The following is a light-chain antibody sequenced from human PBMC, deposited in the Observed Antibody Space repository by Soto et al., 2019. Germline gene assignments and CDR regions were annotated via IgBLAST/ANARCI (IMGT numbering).Light chain of an antibody. V-gene: IGKV1-39*01. CDR2: STS. CDR1: QSITY. Sequence: DIQMIQSPSSLSASVGDRVTITCRASQSITYFNWYQQKPGKAPKLLIYSTSNLQSGVPSRFSGSGSGTDFTLTISSLQPEDFATYYCQRRHGTFGQGTKVDIK. J-gene: IGKJ1*01. CDR3: QRRHGT.